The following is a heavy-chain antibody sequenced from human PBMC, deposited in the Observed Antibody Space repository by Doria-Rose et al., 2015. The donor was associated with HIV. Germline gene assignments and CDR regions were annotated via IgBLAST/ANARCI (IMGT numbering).Heavy chain of an antibody. CDR1: GVSLSSPGMG. CDR3: ARIKSSRWYHKYYFDF. Sequence: QITLKESGPVLVKPTETLTLTCTVSGVSLSSPGMGVSWTRQPPGKALEWLANTFSDDERSYKTSLKSRLTISRGTSKSQVVLTMTDMDPVDTATYYCARIKSSRWYHKYYFDFWGQGTLVIVSA. V-gene: IGHV2-26*01. D-gene: IGHD6-13*01. J-gene: IGHJ4*02. CDR2: TFSDDER.